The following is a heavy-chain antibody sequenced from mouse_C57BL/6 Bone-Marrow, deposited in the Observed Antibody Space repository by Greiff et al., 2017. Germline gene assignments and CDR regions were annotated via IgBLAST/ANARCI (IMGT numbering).Heavy chain of an antibody. J-gene: IGHJ2*01. D-gene: IGHD2-3*01. CDR1: GFSLSTFGMG. CDR2: IWWDDDK. CDR3: AQIGWLLGFDY. V-gene: IGHV8-8*01. Sequence: QVTLKVSGPGILQPSQTLSLTCSFSGFSLSTFGMGVGWIRPPSGKGLEWLAHIWWDDDKYYNPALKSRLTISKDTSKNQVYLKIANVYTADTATYYCAQIGWLLGFDYWGQGTTLTVSS.